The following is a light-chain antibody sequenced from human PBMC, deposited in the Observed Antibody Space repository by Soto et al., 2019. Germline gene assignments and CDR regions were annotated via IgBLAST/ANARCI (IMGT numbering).Light chain of an antibody. J-gene: IGLJ1*01. Sequence: SYELTQPPSMSVAPGQTARITCGGNNSGSKTVHWYQQKTGQAPVLVVYDDSDRPSGIPERFSGSNSGNTATLTISRVDAGDEGDYYCQMWDVSTAHYVFGTGTKATVL. V-gene: IGLV3-21*02. CDR2: DDS. CDR3: QMWDVSTAHYV. CDR1: NSGSKT.